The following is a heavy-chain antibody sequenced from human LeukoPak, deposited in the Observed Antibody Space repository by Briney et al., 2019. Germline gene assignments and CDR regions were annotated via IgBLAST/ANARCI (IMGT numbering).Heavy chain of an antibody. D-gene: IGHD6-13*01. Sequence: PSETLSLTCAVYGGSFSGYYWSWIRQPPGKGLEWIGEINHSGSTNYNPSLKSRVTISVDTSKNQFSLKLSSVTAADTAVYYCARVRGVLAAAAGPIWGQGTMVTVSS. J-gene: IGHJ3*02. V-gene: IGHV4-34*01. CDR3: ARVRGVLAAAAGPI. CDR2: INHSGST. CDR1: GGSFSGYY.